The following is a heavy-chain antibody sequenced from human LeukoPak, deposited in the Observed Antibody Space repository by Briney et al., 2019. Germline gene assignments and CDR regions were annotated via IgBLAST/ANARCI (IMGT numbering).Heavy chain of an antibody. CDR3: ARHRSGWLQSSFDY. V-gene: IGHV4-39*01. D-gene: IGHD5-24*01. Sequence: PSETLSLTCTVSGGSISSSGYYWAWIRQPPGKGLEWIGSIYYSGSTYYNPALKSRVTISVDTSKNQFSLKLSSVTAADTAVYYCARHRSGWLQSSFDYWGQGTLVTVSS. J-gene: IGHJ4*02. CDR1: GGSISSSGYY. CDR2: IYYSGST.